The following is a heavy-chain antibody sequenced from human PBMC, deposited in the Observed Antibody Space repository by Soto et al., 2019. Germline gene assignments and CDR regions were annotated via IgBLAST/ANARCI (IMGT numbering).Heavy chain of an antibody. CDR2: ISYDGSNK. Sequence: QVQLVESGGGVVQPGRSLRLSCAASGFTFSSYGMHWVRQAPGKGLEWVAVISYDGSNKYYADSVKGRFTISRDNSKNTLYLQMNSLRAGDTAVYYCAKSSSGLYYYGMDVWGQGTTVTVSS. V-gene: IGHV3-30*18. D-gene: IGHD6-19*01. CDR3: AKSSSGLYYYGMDV. CDR1: GFTFSSYG. J-gene: IGHJ6*02.